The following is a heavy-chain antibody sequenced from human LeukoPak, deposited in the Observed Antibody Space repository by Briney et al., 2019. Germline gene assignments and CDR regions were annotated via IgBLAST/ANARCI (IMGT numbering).Heavy chain of an antibody. CDR2: MNPNSGNT. V-gene: IGHV1-8*03. CDR3: ARADYDILTGYPSLNYYYYYMDV. CDR1: GYTFTSYD. Sequence: ASVKVSCKASGYTFTSYDINWVRQATGQGLEWMGWMNPNSGNTGYALKFQGRVTITRNTSISTAYMELSSLRSEDTAVYYCARADYDILTGYPSLNYYYYYMDVWGKGTTVTVSS. J-gene: IGHJ6*03. D-gene: IGHD3-9*01.